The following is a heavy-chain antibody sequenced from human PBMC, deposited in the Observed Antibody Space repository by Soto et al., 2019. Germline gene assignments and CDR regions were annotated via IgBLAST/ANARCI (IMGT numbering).Heavy chain of an antibody. CDR2: MNPNSGNT. J-gene: IGHJ6*03. D-gene: IGHD3-3*01. CDR1: GYTFTSYD. Sequence: GASVKVSCKASGYTFTSYDINWVRQATGQGLEWMGWMNPNSGNTGYAQKFQGRVTMTRNTSISTAYMELSSLRSEDTAVYYCARGPSTYYDFWSGYSVYYYYYMDVWGKGTTVTVS. CDR3: ARGPSTYYDFWSGYSVYYYYYMDV. V-gene: IGHV1-8*01.